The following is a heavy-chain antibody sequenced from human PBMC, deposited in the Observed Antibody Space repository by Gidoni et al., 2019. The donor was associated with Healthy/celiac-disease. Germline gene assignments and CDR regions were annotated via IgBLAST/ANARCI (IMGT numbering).Heavy chain of an antibody. V-gene: IGHV3-53*01. CDR2: IYSGGST. CDR3: ARVSSSSPLGAEYFQH. CDR1: GFTVSSNY. D-gene: IGHD6-6*01. Sequence: EVQLVESGGGLIQPGGSLRLSCAASGFTVSSNYMSWVRQAPGKGLEWVSVIYSGGSTYYADSVKGRFTISRDNSKNTLYRQMNSLRAEDTAVYYCARVSSSSPLGAEYFQHWGQGTLVTVS. J-gene: IGHJ1*01.